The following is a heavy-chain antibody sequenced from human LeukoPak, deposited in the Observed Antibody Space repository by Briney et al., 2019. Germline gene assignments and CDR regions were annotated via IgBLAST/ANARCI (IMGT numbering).Heavy chain of an antibody. V-gene: IGHV3-15*01. CDR2: IKSKTDGGTT. CDR1: GFTFSSYN. D-gene: IGHD1-26*01. CDR3: TTDSPAVGATVL. Sequence: GGSLRLSCTGSGFTFSSYNMNWVRQAPGKGLEWVGRIKSKTDGGTTDYAAPVKGRFTISRDDSKNTLYLQMNSLKTEDTAVYYCTTDSPAVGATVLWGQGTLVTVSS. J-gene: IGHJ4*02.